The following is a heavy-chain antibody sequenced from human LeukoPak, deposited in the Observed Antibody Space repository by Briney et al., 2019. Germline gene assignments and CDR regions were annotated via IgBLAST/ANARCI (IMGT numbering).Heavy chain of an antibody. V-gene: IGHV3-23*01. CDR3: AKDRTVGASYWYFDL. Sequence: EGSLRLSCTASGFTFSDYAMSWVRQAPGKGLEWVSGISGSGGSIRYADSVKGRFIISRDNSKNTLYLQMNSLRAEDTAVYYCAKDRTVGASYWYFDLWGRGTLVTVS. CDR2: ISGSGGSI. J-gene: IGHJ2*01. D-gene: IGHD1-26*01. CDR1: GFTFSDYA.